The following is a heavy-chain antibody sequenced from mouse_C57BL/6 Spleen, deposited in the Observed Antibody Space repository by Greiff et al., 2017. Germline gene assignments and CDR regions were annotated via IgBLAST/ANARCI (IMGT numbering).Heavy chain of an antibody. V-gene: IGHV1-64*01. CDR3: ARSGMYYFDY. J-gene: IGHJ2*01. CDR1: GYTFTSYW. CDR2: IHPNSGST. Sequence: QVQLKQPGAELVKPGASVKLSCKASGYTFTSYWMHWVKQRPGQGLEWIGMIHPNSGSTNYNEKFKSKATLTVDKSSSTAYMQLSSLTSEDSAVYYCARSGMYYFDYWGQGTTLTVSS. D-gene: IGHD4-1*01.